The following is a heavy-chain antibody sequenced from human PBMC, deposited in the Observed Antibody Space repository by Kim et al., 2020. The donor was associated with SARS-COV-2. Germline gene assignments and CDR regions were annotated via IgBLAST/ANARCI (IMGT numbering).Heavy chain of an antibody. Sequence: YVDSVGGRFAISRDNAKTSLYLQMNSLRHEDAAVYFCARGIVGHRVDFHCWGQGALVTVSS. J-gene: IGHJ4*02. V-gene: IGHV3-7*01. D-gene: IGHD1-26*01. CDR3: ARGIVGHRVDFHC.